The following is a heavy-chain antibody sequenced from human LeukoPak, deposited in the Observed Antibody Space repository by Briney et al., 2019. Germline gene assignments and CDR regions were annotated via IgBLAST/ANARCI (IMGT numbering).Heavy chain of an antibody. D-gene: IGHD3-9*01. J-gene: IGHJ3*02. CDR1: GGSISRYY. CDR3: ASRLRYFDGLAFDM. V-gene: IGHV4-59*01. CDR2: IYYSGTT. Sequence: SETLSLTCDVYGGSISRYYWSWIRQPPGKGLEWIGYIYYSGTTNYNPSLKSRVTISVDTSKNQFSLKLTSVTAADTAVYYCASRLRYFDGLAFDMWGQGTMVTVSS.